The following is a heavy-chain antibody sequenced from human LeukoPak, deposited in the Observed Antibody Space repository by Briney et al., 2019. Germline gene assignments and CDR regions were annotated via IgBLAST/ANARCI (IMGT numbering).Heavy chain of an antibody. D-gene: IGHD5-12*01. CDR3: ARDENTVATGPDY. V-gene: IGHV3-30-3*01. J-gene: IGHJ4*02. CDR1: GFAFSDYA. Sequence: PGGSLRLSCAASGFAFSDYAMHWVRQAPGKGLEWVAVISYDGSNKYYADSVKGRFTISRENSKNTLYLQMSSLRREDTAVYYCARDENTVATGPDYWGQGTLVTVSS. CDR2: ISYDGSNK.